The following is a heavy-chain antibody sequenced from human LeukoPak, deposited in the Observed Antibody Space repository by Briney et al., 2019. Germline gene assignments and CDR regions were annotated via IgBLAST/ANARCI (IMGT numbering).Heavy chain of an antibody. D-gene: IGHD5-12*01. CDR3: ARGRGWLRLDF. CDR1: GYTFTGYY. V-gene: IGHV1-2*02. J-gene: IGHJ4*02. CDR2: IDDSGDT. Sequence: ASVKVSCKASGYTFTGYYIHWVRQAPGQGLEWMGWIDDSGDTYYARNFQGRVTMTRDTSISTSYMDLSSLTSDDTAIYHCARGRGWLRLDFWGQGTLVTVSS.